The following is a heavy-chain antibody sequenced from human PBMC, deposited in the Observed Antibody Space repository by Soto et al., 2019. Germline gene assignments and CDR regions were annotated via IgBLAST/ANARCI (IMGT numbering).Heavy chain of an antibody. CDR2: ISWNSGSI. Sequence: EVQLVESGGGLVQPGRSLRLSCAASGFTFDDYAMHWVRQAPGKGLEWVSGISWNSGSIGYADSVKGRFTISRDNAKNSLYLQMNSRRAEDTALYYCAKTQKRYNWNDGGGVFDYWGQGTLVTVSS. D-gene: IGHD1-20*01. J-gene: IGHJ4*02. CDR3: AKTQKRYNWNDGGGVFDY. CDR1: GFTFDDYA. V-gene: IGHV3-9*01.